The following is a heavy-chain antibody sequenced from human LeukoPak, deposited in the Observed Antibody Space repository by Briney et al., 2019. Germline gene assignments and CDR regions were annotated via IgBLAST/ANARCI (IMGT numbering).Heavy chain of an antibody. Sequence: GGSLRLSCAASGFTFSSYSMNWVRQAPGKGLEWVSVISAGGGTTYYADSVKGRFTVSRDNSKNTLYLQMSSLRVEDTAVYYCASDMGATCRRCFDNWGQGTRVSASS. CDR3: ASDMGATCRRCFDN. D-gene: IGHD1-26*01. V-gene: IGHV3-23*01. CDR2: ISAGGGTT. J-gene: IGHJ4*02. CDR1: GFTFSSYS.